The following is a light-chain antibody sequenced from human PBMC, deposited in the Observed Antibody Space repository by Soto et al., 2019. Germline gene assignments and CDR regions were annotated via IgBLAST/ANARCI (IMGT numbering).Light chain of an antibody. J-gene: IGKJ2*01. Sequence: EIVMTQSPATLSVSPGERVTLACRASESLSTYLAWYQQKPGQAPRLLIYGASTMATGIPARFSGSGSATDFTLTISSLQSEDFAVYYCQSHNDCPFTFGQGTKLEI. CDR1: ESLSTY. CDR3: QSHNDCPFT. V-gene: IGKV3-15*01. CDR2: GAS.